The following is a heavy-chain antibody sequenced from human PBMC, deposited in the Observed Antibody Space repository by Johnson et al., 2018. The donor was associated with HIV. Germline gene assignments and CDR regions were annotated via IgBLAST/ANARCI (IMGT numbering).Heavy chain of an antibody. CDR1: GFTFSSYA. CDR3: ARDSPRIVGVPDAFEI. Sequence: QLVESGGGVVQPGRSLRLSCAASGFTFSSYAMHWVRQAPGKGLEWVAVISYDGSNKYYADSVKGRFTISRDNSKNTLYLQMNSLRAEDTAVYYCARDSPRIVGVPDAFEIWGQGTMVTVSS. D-gene: IGHD1-26*01. J-gene: IGHJ3*02. CDR2: ISYDGSNK. V-gene: IGHV3-30*04.